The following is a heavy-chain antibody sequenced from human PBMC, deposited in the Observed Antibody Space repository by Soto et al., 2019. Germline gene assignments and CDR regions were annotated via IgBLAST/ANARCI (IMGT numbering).Heavy chain of an antibody. CDR3: AKDAVSYNGKWDWFDS. CDR2: IGGGNTDR. Sequence: DVQLLESGGGQVQPGGSLTLSCAASRFIFSDYAMNWVRQAPGKGLEWVSSIGGGNTDRYYADSVKGRFIISRDNSKNTMYLQMNSLRDDDTAVYYCAKDAVSYNGKWDWFDSWGQGTLVTVSS. CDR1: RFIFSDYA. D-gene: IGHD1-26*01. V-gene: IGHV3-23*01. J-gene: IGHJ5*01.